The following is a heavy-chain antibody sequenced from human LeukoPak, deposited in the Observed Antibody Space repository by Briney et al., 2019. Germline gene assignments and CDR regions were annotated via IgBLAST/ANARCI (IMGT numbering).Heavy chain of an antibody. CDR2: FSGSGGST. CDR1: GFTSSSYA. D-gene: IGHD4-11*01. CDR3: ANPPIVTSFDY. Sequence: GGSLRLSCAASGFTSSSYAMSWVRQAPGKGLECISGFSGSGGSTYYADSVKGRFTISRDNSKNTLYLQMNSLRAEDTAVYYCANPPIVTSFDYWGQGTLVTVSS. J-gene: IGHJ4*02. V-gene: IGHV3-23*01.